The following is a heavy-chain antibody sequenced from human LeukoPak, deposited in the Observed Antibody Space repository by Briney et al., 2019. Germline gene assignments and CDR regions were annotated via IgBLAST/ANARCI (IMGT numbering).Heavy chain of an antibody. D-gene: IGHD1-26*01. J-gene: IGHJ4*02. CDR3: ARSLYSGRYYGGDY. CDR1: GFTFSSYS. V-gene: IGHV3-48*01. Sequence: GGSLRLSCAASGFTFSSYSMNWVRQAPGKGLEWVSYISSSSSTIYYADSAKGRFTISRDNAKNSLYLQMNSLRAEDTAVYYCARSLYSGRYYGGDYWGQGTLVTVSS. CDR2: ISSSSSTI.